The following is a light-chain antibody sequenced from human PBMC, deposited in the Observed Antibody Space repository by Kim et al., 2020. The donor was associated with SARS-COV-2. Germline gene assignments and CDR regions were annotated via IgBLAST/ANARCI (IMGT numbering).Light chain of an antibody. CDR1: QSVSSY. CDR3: QQRSNWRGLT. V-gene: IGKV3-11*01. CDR2: DAS. J-gene: IGKJ4*01. Sequence: EIVLTQSPATLSLSPGERATLSCRASQSVSSYLAWYQQKPGQAPRLLIYDASNRATGIPARFSGSGSGTDFTLTISGLEPEDFAVYYCQQRSNWRGLTFGGGTKVDIK.